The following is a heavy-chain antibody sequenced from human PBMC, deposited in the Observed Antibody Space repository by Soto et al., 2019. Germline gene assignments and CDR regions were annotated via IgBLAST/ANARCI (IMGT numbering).Heavy chain of an antibody. Sequence: ASVKVSCKASGYTFTSYAMHWVRQAPGQRLEWMGWINAGNGNTKYSQKFQGRVTITRDTSASTAYMELSSLRSEDTAVYYCARDKGLLWFAEFPYWGQGTLVTVSS. CDR2: INAGNGNT. D-gene: IGHD3-10*01. V-gene: IGHV1-3*01. J-gene: IGHJ4*02. CDR1: GYTFTSYA. CDR3: ARDKGLLWFAEFPY.